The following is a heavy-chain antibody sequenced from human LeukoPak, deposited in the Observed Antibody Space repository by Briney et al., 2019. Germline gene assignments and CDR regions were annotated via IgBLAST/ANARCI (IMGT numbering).Heavy chain of an antibody. CDR2: IYPRDSDT. CDR3: ARRSFTVSYWYFDL. J-gene: IGHJ2*01. CDR1: GYSFSNYW. V-gene: IGHV5-51*01. D-gene: IGHD3-16*02. Sequence: GESLKISCKGSGYSFSNYWIGLVRQMPGKGLEWMGSIYPRDSDTRYSPSFQGQVTISDDRSSSTAYLQWSSLRASDTAIYFCARRSFTVSYWYFDLWGPGTLVTVSS.